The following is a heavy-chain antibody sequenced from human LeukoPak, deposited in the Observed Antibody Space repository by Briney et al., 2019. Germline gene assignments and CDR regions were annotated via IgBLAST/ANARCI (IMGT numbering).Heavy chain of an antibody. CDR3: ARDASRGAAAEDAFDI. CDR1: GGTFSSYA. J-gene: IGHJ3*02. D-gene: IGHD6-13*01. V-gene: IGHV1-69*13. CDR2: IIPIFGTA. Sequence: GASVKVSCKASGGTFSSYAISWVRRAPGQGLEWMGGIIPIFGTANYAQKFQGRVTITADESTSTAYMELSSLRSEDTAVYYCARDASRGAAAEDAFDIWGQGTMVTVSS.